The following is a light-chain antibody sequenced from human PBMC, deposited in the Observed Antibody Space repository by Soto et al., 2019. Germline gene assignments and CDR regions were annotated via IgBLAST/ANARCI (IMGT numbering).Light chain of an antibody. CDR2: EVN. Sequence: QSVLTQPPSASVSPGQSVTISCTGTSSDLGDYDYVSWYQQHPGKAPKLMIYEVNKRPSGVPDRFSGSKSGNTASLTVTGLQAEDEADYYCSSYAGSNNLIFGGGTKVTVL. CDR3: SSYAGSNNLI. CDR1: SSDLGDYDY. V-gene: IGLV2-8*01. J-gene: IGLJ2*01.